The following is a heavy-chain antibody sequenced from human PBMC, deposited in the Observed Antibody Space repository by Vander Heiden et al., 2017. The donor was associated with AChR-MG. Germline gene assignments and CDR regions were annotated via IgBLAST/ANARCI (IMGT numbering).Heavy chain of an antibody. Sequence: EVQLVESGGGLVQPGGSLRLSCAASGFTFSDHYMDWVRQAPGKGLEWVGRTRNKANSYTTEYAASVKGRFTISRDDSKNSLYLQMNSLKTEDTAVYYCATTVVTPFDYWGQGTLVTVSS. V-gene: IGHV3-72*01. CDR1: GFTFSDHY. CDR2: TRNKANSYTT. J-gene: IGHJ4*02. D-gene: IGHD4-17*01. CDR3: ATTVVTPFDY.